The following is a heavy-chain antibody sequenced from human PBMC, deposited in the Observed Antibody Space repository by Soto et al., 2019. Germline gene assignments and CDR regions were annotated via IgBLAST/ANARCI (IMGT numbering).Heavy chain of an antibody. Sequence: ASVKVSCKASGYSFSSYGISWVRQAPGQGLDWMGWISVNNGNTDYAPKFQGRVTMTTDTSTSTAYMELRSLRSDDTAVYYCARLPAEWTYGMDVWGQGTTVTVSS. D-gene: IGHD2-2*01. CDR1: GYSFSSYG. V-gene: IGHV1-18*04. CDR3: ARLPAEWTYGMDV. CDR2: ISVNNGNT. J-gene: IGHJ6*02.